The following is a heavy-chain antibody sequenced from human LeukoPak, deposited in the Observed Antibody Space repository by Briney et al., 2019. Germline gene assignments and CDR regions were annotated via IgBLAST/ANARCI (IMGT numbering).Heavy chain of an antibody. J-gene: IGHJ4*02. Sequence: GGSLRLSCAASGFTFSSYAMSWVRQAPGKGLEWVSAISGGGGSTYYADSVKGRFTISRDNSKNTLYLQMNSLRAEDTAVYYCAKGHVSRTMPFDYWGQGTLVTVSS. D-gene: IGHD1/OR15-1a*01. CDR2: ISGGGGST. CDR3: AKGHVSRTMPFDY. CDR1: GFTFSSYA. V-gene: IGHV3-23*01.